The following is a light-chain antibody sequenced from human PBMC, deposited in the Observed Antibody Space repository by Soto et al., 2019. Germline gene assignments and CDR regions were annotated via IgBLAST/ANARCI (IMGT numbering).Light chain of an antibody. CDR3: QHRSNWPRT. CDR1: QSVSSY. V-gene: IGKV3-11*01. CDR2: NVS. J-gene: IGKJ2*01. Sequence: EIVLTQSPATLSLSPGDTATLSCRASQSVSSYLAWYQQKPGQARRLLIYNVSNRATGIPARFSGSGSGTDFTLTIGSLEPEDFAVYYCQHRSNWPRTFGQGPKVEIK.